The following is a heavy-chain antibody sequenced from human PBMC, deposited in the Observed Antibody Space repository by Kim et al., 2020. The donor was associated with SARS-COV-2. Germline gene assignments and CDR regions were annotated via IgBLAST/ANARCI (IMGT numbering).Heavy chain of an antibody. D-gene: IGHD5-12*01. CDR2: INTNTGNP. J-gene: IGHJ4*02. V-gene: IGHV7-4-1*02. CDR1: GYTFTSYA. Sequence: ASVKVSCKASGYTFTSYAMNWVRQAPGQGLELMGWINTNTGNPTYAKGFTGRFVFSLDTSVSTSYLQISSLKSEDTAVYYCALEDAWLQHDYWGQGTLFTVSP. CDR3: ALEDAWLQHDY.